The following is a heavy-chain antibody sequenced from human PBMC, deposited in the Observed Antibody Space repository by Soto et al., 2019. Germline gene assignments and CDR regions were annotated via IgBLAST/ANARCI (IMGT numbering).Heavy chain of an antibody. CDR2: IWYDGSNK. CDR3: ARNTYYYDSSGYYRHYYYYGMDV. V-gene: IGHV3-33*01. CDR1: GFTFSSYG. J-gene: IGHJ6*02. Sequence: QVQLVESGGGVVQPGRSLRLSCAASGFTFSSYGMHWVRQAPGKGLEWVAVIWYDGSNKYYADSVKGRFTISRDNSKNTLYLKMNSLRAEDTAVYYCARNTYYYDSSGYYRHYYYYGMDVWGQGTTVTVSS. D-gene: IGHD3-22*01.